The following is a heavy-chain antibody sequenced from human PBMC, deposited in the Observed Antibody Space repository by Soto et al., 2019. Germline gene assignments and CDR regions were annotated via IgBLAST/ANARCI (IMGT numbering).Heavy chain of an antibody. CDR1: GYTFTSYA. CDR3: ARAVGGPTANLDY. J-gene: IGHJ4*02. D-gene: IGHD4-17*01. Sequence: QVQLVQSGAEAKKPGASVKVSCKASGYTFTSYAMHWVRQAPGQRLEWMGWINAGNGNTKYSQTFQGRVTITRDTSGSTAYMELSSLTSEDTAVYYCARAVGGPTANLDYWGQGTLVTVAS. V-gene: IGHV1-3*01. CDR2: INAGNGNT.